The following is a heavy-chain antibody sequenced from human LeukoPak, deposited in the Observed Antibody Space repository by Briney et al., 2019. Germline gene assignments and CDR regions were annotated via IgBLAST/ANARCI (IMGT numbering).Heavy chain of an antibody. Sequence: ASVKVSCKASGYTFTNYGITWVRQAPGQGLEWMGWISAYNGRTNYAQKLQGRVTMTTETSTNTAYMELRSLRSDDTAVYYCARGLGELYENWFDPWGQGTLVTVSS. CDR1: GYTFTNYG. J-gene: IGHJ5*02. D-gene: IGHD3-16*01. CDR2: ISAYNGRT. V-gene: IGHV1-18*01. CDR3: ARGLGELYENWFDP.